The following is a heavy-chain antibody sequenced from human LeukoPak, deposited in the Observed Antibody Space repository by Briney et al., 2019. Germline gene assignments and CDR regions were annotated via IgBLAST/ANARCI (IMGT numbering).Heavy chain of an antibody. CDR3: ARLRGWQPTYHVDY. Sequence: SETLSLTCTVSGGSISSYYWSWIRQPPGKGLEWIGYIYYSGSTNYNPSLKSRVTISVDTSKNQFSLKLSSVTAADTAVYYCARLRGWQPTYHVDYWGQGTLVTVSS. J-gene: IGHJ4*02. CDR1: GGSISSYY. V-gene: IGHV4-59*08. D-gene: IGHD2-15*01. CDR2: IYYSGST.